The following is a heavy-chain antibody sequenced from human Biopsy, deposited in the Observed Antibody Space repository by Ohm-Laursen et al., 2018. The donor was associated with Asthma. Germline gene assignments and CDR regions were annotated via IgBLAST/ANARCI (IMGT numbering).Heavy chain of an antibody. CDR3: ARRITIFGVVQKDHGMDA. CDR1: GGSMTPTSHY. CDR2: ISYGGKT. D-gene: IGHD3-3*01. J-gene: IGHJ6*02. Sequence: GTLSLTCSVYGGSMTPTSHYWDWIRQPPGKGLEWIGYISYGGKTSYNPSLQNRVTISRDTSKNQFSLRLTSVTAADSAVYFCARRITIFGVVQKDHGMDAWGQGTTVIVSS. V-gene: IGHV4-39*01.